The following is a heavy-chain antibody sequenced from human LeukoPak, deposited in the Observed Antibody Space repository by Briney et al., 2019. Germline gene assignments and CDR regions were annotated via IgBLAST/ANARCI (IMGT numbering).Heavy chain of an antibody. V-gene: IGHV3-33*01. CDR3: ARWGGTRQYYFDY. CDR2: TRFDGSIK. Sequence: GGSLRLSCAVPGYIFRDYGFHWVRQAPGKGLEWVAVTRFDGSIKQYADSVKGRFTISRDDSKHHLYLQMNFLKSEDTAVYYCARWGGTRQYYFDYWGQGTLVTVSS. CDR1: GYIFRDYG. J-gene: IGHJ4*02. D-gene: IGHD1-1*01.